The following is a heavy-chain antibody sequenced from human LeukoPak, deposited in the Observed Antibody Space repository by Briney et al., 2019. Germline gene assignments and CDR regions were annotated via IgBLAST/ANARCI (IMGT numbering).Heavy chain of an antibody. CDR3: ASRGYSYGLIEDY. CDR1: GGSISSSNW. CDR2: IYHSGST. Sequence: SGTLSLTCAVSGGSISSSNWWSWVRQPPGKGLEWIGEIYHSGSTNYNPSLKSRVTISVDTSKNQFSLKLSSVTAADTAVYYCASRGYSYGLIEDYWGQGTLVTVSS. J-gene: IGHJ4*02. D-gene: IGHD5-18*01. V-gene: IGHV4-4*02.